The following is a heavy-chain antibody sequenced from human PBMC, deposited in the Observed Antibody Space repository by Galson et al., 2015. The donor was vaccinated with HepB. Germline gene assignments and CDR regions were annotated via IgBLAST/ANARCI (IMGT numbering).Heavy chain of an antibody. J-gene: IGHJ4*02. Sequence: SVKVSCKASGYTFTGYYMHWVRQAPGQGLEWMGWINPNSGGTNYAQKFQGRVTMTRDTSISTAYMGLSRLRSDDTAVYYCARDRPYYDSGKEPFDYWGQGTLVTVSS. D-gene: IGHD3-22*01. CDR3: ARDRPYYDSGKEPFDY. CDR2: INPNSGGT. V-gene: IGHV1-2*02. CDR1: GYTFTGYY.